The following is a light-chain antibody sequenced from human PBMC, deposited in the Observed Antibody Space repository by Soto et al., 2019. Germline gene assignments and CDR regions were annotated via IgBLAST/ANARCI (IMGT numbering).Light chain of an antibody. J-gene: IGLJ1*01. CDR3: SSYTSSSTLGV. V-gene: IGLV2-14*03. CDR2: DVS. Sequence: QSALSQPASVSGSPGQSITISCTGNSSDVGGYNYVSWYQQLPGKAPKLMIYDVSNRPSGVSDRFSGSKSGNTASLTISGLQAEDEADYYCSSYTSSSTLGVFGTGTKVTV. CDR1: SSDVGGYNY.